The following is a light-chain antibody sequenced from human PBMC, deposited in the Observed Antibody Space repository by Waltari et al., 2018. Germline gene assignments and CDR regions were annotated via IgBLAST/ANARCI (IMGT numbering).Light chain of an antibody. V-gene: IGKV4-1*01. J-gene: IGKJ2*01. CDR2: WAS. CDR1: RNVLHGSTNKNY. CDR3: RQYYSSPQT. Sequence: DFVMTQSPDSLAVSLGERATINCRSSRNVLHGSTNKNYLAWYQQKPQQPPKLLIYWASTRESGVPDRFIGSGSGTDFTLTISSLQAEDVAVYYCRQYYSSPQTFGQGTRVEIK.